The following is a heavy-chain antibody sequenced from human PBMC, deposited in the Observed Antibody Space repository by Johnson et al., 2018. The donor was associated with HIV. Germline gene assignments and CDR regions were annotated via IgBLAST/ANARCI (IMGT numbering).Heavy chain of an antibody. CDR1: GFTVSNKY. J-gene: IGHJ3*02. CDR3: ARAYTYGAFDI. V-gene: IGHV3-66*01. D-gene: IGHD5-18*01. Sequence: VQLVESGGGLVQPGGSLRLSCAASGFTVSNKYMTWVRQSPWKGLEWVSVIYSGGSTYHADSVKGRFIISRDNSKSTLYLQMNSLRAEDTAVYYCARAYTYGAFDIWGQGTTVTISS. CDR2: IYSGGST.